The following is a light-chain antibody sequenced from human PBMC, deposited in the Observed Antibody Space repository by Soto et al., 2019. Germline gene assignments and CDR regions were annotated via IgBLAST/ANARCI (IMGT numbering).Light chain of an antibody. CDR1: QAIKND. Sequence: GDRVTITCRASQAIKNDLSWYQQKPGKAPNLLIFEASSLESGVPSRFSGSGSGTEFTLTIGGLQPDDFATYYCQQFNSYPITFGQGTRLEIK. CDR2: EAS. J-gene: IGKJ5*01. V-gene: IGKV1-13*02. CDR3: QQFNSYPIT.